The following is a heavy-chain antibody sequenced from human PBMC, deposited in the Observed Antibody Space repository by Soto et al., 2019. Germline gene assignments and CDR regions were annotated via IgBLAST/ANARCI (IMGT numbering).Heavy chain of an antibody. D-gene: IGHD3-22*01. CDR1: GGSISSYY. J-gene: IGHJ4*02. V-gene: IGHV4-59*08. CDR3: ARGRDDYYDSSGYYFDY. CDR2: IYYSGST. Sequence: PSETLSLTCTVSGGSISSYYWSWIRQPPGKGLEWIGYIYYSGSTNYNPSLKSRVTISVDTSKNQFSLKLSSVTAADTAVYYCARGRDDYYDSSGYYFDYWGQGTLVTVSS.